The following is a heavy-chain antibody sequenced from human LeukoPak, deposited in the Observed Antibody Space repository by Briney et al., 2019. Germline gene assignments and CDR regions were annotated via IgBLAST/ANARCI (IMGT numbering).Heavy chain of an antibody. Sequence: ASVKVSCKASGYTFTSYDINWVRQATGQGLEWMGWMNPNSGNTGYAQKFQGRVTITRNTSIITAYMELSSLRSEDTAVYYCARRAVAYYYYYYMDVWGKGTTVTVSS. CDR1: GYTFTSYD. CDR2: MNPNSGNT. J-gene: IGHJ6*03. V-gene: IGHV1-8*03. D-gene: IGHD6-19*01. CDR3: ARRAVAYYYYYYMDV.